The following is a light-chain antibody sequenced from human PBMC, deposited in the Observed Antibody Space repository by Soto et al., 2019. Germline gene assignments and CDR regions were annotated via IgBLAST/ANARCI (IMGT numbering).Light chain of an antibody. CDR3: QSFWI. CDR2: GDN. Sequence: QSVLTQPPSVSGAPGQRVTISCNGSSSNIGAGFDVRWYQQFPGTAPKLLIYGDNNRPSGVPDRFSGSKSDTSASLTISGLQAEDEADYYCQSFWIFGGGTKLTAL. CDR1: SSNIGAGFD. J-gene: IGLJ2*01. V-gene: IGLV1-40*01.